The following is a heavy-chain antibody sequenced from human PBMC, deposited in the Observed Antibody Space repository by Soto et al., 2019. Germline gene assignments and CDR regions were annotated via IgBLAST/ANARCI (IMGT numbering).Heavy chain of an antibody. CDR3: AREVAAARNWFDP. CDR2: IYYSGST. J-gene: IGHJ5*02. Sequence: PSETLSLTCTVSGGSISSSSYYWGWIRQPPGKGLEWIGSIYYSGSTYYNPSLKSRVTISVDTSKNQFSLKLSSVTAADTAVYYCAREVAAARNWFDPWGQGTQVTVSS. D-gene: IGHD6-13*01. CDR1: GGSISSSSYY. V-gene: IGHV4-39*07.